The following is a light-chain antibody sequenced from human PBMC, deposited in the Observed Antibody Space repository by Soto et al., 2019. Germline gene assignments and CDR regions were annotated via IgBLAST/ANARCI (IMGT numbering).Light chain of an antibody. CDR2: KTS. CDR1: QSIDNW. V-gene: IGKV1-5*03. J-gene: IGKJ2*01. Sequence: DIQMTQSPSTLSASVGDRVTITCRASQSIDNWLAWYQEKPGKAPKLLIYKTSTLASGVPSRFSGSASGTEFTLTISSLQPDVFATYYCQQYYTMYTFGRGTRLEI. CDR3: QQYYTMYT.